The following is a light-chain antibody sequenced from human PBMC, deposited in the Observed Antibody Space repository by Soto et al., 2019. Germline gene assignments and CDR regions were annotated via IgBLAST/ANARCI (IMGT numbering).Light chain of an antibody. J-gene: IGLJ3*02. CDR2: DVS. CDR3: SSYTSSSWV. Sequence: QSALTQPASVSGSPGQSITISCTGTSSDVGGYNYVSWYQQHPGKAPKLMIYDVSNRPSGVSNRFSGSKSGNTASLTISGLQAEDEADYYCSSYTSSSWVFGGGTSSPS. CDR1: SSDVGGYNY. V-gene: IGLV2-14*01.